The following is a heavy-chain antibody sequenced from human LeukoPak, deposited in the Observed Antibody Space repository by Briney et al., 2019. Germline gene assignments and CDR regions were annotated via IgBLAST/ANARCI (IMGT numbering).Heavy chain of an antibody. D-gene: IGHD6-13*01. CDR3: ASLKYSSSWLDAFDI. Sequence: SETLSLTCTVSGGSISSYYWSWIRQPPGKGLEWIGYIYHSGSTYYNPSLKSRVTISVDRSKNQFSLKLSSVTAADTAVYYCASLKYSSSWLDAFDIWGQGTMVTVSS. CDR1: GGSISSYY. J-gene: IGHJ3*02. V-gene: IGHV4-59*12. CDR2: IYHSGST.